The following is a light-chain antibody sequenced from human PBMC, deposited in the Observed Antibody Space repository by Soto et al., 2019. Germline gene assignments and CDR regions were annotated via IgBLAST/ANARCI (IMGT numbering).Light chain of an antibody. CDR2: GAS. J-gene: IGKJ4*01. V-gene: IGKV3-15*01. CDR3: QQYNKWPPLT. Sequence: EIVMTQSPDTLSVSSGERVTLSCRASQSISSNLAWYQQKPGQAPRLLIYGASTRATGNPARFSGSGSGTEFTLTISSLQSEDFAVYYCQQYNKWPPLTFGGGTKVEIK. CDR1: QSISSN.